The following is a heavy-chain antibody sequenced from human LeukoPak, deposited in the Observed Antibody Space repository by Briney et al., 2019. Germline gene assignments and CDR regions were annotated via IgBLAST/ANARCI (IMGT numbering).Heavy chain of an antibody. CDR3: AREMYYYDSSGYQEMRYFAL. CDR2: IYYSGST. V-gene: IGHV4-31*03. J-gene: IGHJ2*01. CDR1: GGSISSGGYY. Sequence: ASQTLSLTCTVSGGSISSGGYYWSWIRQHPGKGLEWIGYIYYSGSTYYNPSLKSRVTISVDTSNNQFSLKLSSVTAADTAVYYCAREMYYYDSSGYQEMRYFALWGRGTLVTVSS. D-gene: IGHD3-22*01.